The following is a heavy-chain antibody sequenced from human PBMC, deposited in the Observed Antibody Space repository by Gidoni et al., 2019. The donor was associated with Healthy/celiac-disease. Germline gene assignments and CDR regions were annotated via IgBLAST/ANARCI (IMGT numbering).Heavy chain of an antibody. CDR1: GFTFSSYA. Sequence: EVQLLESGGGLVQPGGSLRLSCAASGFTFSSYAMSWVRKAPGKGLDWVSAISGSGGSTYYADSVKGRFTISRDNSKNTLYLQMNSLRAEDTAVYYCANSPDCSGGSCYFLNYYYYYGMDVWGQGTTVTVSS. J-gene: IGHJ6*02. CDR3: ANSPDCSGGSCYFLNYYYYYGMDV. CDR2: ISGSGGST. V-gene: IGHV3-23*01. D-gene: IGHD2-15*01.